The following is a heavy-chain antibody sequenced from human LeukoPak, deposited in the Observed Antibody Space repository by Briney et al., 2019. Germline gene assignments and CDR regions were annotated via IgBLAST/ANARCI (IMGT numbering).Heavy chain of an antibody. D-gene: IGHD3-16*02. CDR3: VRDYRHY. CDR1: GFSFSDYW. CDR2: IKGDGSVR. V-gene: IGHV3-7*03. J-gene: IGHJ4*02. Sequence: GGSLRLSCVASGFSFSDYWMMWVRQVPGKGPEWVSSIKGDGSVRLYLDSVEGRFAISRDNAKNSLYLQMNSLRDEDTAVYYCVRDYRHYWGQGILVTVFS.